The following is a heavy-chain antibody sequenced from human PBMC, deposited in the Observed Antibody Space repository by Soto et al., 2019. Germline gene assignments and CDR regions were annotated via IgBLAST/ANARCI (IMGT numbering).Heavy chain of an antibody. CDR1: GFTFSSYG. D-gene: IGHD3-10*01. Sequence: QVQLVESGGGVVQPGRSLRLSCAASGFTFSSYGMHWVRQATGKGLEWVAVLWYDGSNKYYADSVKGLFTISRDNSKNSLYRQMNSRRGQDTAVYYCARSRMTMVRGGIPTWGHFYYWGQGSLVTASS. CDR3: ARSRMTMVRGGIPTWGHFYY. V-gene: IGHV3-33*01. J-gene: IGHJ4*02. CDR2: LWYDGSNK.